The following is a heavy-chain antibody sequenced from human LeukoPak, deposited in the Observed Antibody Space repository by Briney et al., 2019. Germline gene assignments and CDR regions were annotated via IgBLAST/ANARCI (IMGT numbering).Heavy chain of an antibody. D-gene: IGHD5-24*01. Sequence: GGSLRLSCAASGFTFSSSSMNWVRQAPGQGLEWVSSISSSSSYIYYADSVKGRFTISRDNAKNSLYLQMNSLRDEDTAVYYCANLGPPGRDHYLESWGQGTLVTVSS. CDR1: GFTFSSSS. CDR3: ANLGPPGRDHYLES. CDR2: ISSSSSYI. V-gene: IGHV3-21*01. J-gene: IGHJ4*02.